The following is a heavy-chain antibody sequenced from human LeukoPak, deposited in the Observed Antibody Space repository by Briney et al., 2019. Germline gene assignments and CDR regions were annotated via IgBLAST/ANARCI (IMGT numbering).Heavy chain of an antibody. D-gene: IGHD4-11*01. Sequence: GGSLRLSCAASGFTFSSYAMNWVRQAPGKRVEWVSGITGSGGSTYYADYVKGRFTISRDNSKNTLYLQMKSLRAEDTGVYYCAKGQGSDYLPTFDSWGQGTLVNVPS. J-gene: IGHJ4*02. CDR2: ITGSGGST. CDR3: AKGQGSDYLPTFDS. V-gene: IGHV3-23*01. CDR1: GFTFSSYA.